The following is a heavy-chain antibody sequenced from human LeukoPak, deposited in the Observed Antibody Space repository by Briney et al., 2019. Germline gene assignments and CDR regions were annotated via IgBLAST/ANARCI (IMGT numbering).Heavy chain of an antibody. V-gene: IGHV3-74*01. D-gene: IGHD2-2*01. CDR3: AGVYCSRTSCWRGYDY. J-gene: IGHJ4*02. Sequence: GGSLRLSCAASRFTFSTYWMHWVRRVPGKGLVWVARISSDGSSTSYTDSVKGRFTISRDNAKNTVYLQMNSLRAEDTAVYYCAGVYCSRTSCWRGYDYWGQGTLVTVSS. CDR1: RFTFSTYW. CDR2: ISSDGSST.